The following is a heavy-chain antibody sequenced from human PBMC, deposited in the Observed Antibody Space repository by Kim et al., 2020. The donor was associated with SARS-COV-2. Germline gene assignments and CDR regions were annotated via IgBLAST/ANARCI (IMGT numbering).Heavy chain of an antibody. CDR2: ISGSGGST. Sequence: GGSLRLSCAASGFTFSSYAMSWVRQAPGKGLEWVSAISGSGGSTYYADSVKGRFTISRDNSKNTLYLQMNSLRAEDTAVYYCAKRPFLEWLLYEYYFDYWGQGTLVTVSS. J-gene: IGHJ4*02. CDR1: GFTFSSYA. V-gene: IGHV3-23*01. CDR3: AKRPFLEWLLYEYYFDY. D-gene: IGHD3-3*02.